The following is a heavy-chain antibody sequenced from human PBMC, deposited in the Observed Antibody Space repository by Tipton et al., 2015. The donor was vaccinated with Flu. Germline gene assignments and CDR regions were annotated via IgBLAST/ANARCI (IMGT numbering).Heavy chain of an antibody. CDR1: IGSFSINTFY. D-gene: IGHD3-10*01. CDR2: INYSGSA. CDR3: ARLDASGSNPLDS. J-gene: IGHJ4*02. V-gene: IGHV4-39*02. Sequence: TLSLTCSVSIGSFSINTFYWGWIRQPPGKGLEWIGTINYSGSASYNPSLESRVTISVDTSKNHLSLRLNSVTAADTAVYYCARLDASGSNPLDSWGQGTLVTVSA.